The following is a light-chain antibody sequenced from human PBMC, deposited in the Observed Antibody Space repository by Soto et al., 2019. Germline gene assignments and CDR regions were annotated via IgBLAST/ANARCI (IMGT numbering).Light chain of an antibody. V-gene: IGKV3-15*01. Sequence: EKVVTQSPTTLSVSPGGRVTLSCRASQSIDTDLAWYQKKPGQAPRLLIYGASTRATGIPARFSGSGSGTELTHTTSSLQSEDAAVYYCHQYDDRPPGGTFGQGTKVEIK. CDR1: QSIDTD. CDR2: GAS. CDR3: HQYDDRPPGGT. J-gene: IGKJ1*01.